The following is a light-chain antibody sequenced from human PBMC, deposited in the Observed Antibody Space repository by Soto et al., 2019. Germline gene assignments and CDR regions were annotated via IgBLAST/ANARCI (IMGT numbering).Light chain of an antibody. CDR1: SGSVSTSYY. J-gene: IGLJ1*01. Sequence: QTVVTQEPSFSVSPGGTVTLTCGLSSGSVSTSYYPSWYQQTPGQAPRTLIYRTNTRSSGVPDRFSGSILGNKAALTIAGAQAEYESDYYCLLFMGGGIYVFGTGTKLTVL. V-gene: IGLV8-61*01. CDR3: LLFMGGGIYV. CDR2: RTN.